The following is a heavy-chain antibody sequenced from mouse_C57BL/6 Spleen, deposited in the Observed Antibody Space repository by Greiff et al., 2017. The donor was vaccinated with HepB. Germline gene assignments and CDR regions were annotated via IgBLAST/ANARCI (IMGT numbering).Heavy chain of an antibody. CDR2: SRNKANDYTT. CDR3: ARDGYSPFAY. D-gene: IGHD2-12*01. Sequence: DVMLVDSGGGLVQSGRSLRLSCATSGFTFSDFYMEWVRQAPGKGLEWIAASRNKANDYTTEYSASVKGRFIVSRDTSQSILYLQMNALRAEDTAIYYCARDGYSPFAYWGQGTLVTVSA. CDR1: GFTFSDFY. V-gene: IGHV7-1*01. J-gene: IGHJ3*01.